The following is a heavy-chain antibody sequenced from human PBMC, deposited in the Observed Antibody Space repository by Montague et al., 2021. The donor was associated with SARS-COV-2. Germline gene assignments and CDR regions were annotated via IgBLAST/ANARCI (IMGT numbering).Heavy chain of an antibody. V-gene: IGHV4-39*01. D-gene: IGHD5-18*01. CDR1: GLPLSTSGLC. CDR3: ARREYSYGWGD. Sequence: LVKPTQTLTPTCTLSGLPLSTSGLCVGWIRQSPGKGLEWIASXDYSGNTYYSPSLKSRLTISVDTSKNQFSLKLNSVTAADTALYYCARREYSYGWGDWGQGTLVTVSS. J-gene: IGHJ4*02. CDR2: XDYSGNT.